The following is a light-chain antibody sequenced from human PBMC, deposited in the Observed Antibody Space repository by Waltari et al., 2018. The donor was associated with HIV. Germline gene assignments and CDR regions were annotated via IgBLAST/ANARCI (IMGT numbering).Light chain of an antibody. J-gene: IGKJ1*01. CDR1: QSVSSY. CDR2: DAS. Sequence: EIVLTQSPATLSLSPGERATLSCRASQSVSSYLDWYQQKPGQAPRLLIYDASNRATGIPARFSGSGSGTDFTLTISSLESEDFAVYYCQQRRNWPKTFGQGTKVEIK. V-gene: IGKV3-11*01. CDR3: QQRRNWPKT.